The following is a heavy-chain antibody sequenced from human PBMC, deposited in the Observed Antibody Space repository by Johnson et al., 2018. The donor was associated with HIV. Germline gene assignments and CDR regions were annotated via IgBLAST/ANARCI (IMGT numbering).Heavy chain of an antibody. CDR1: GFTFIHFA. Sequence: VQLVESGGGLVKPGGSLRLSCAASGFTFIHFALHWVRQAPGKGLQYVSRIGSDGVSTYYANSVIGRFTISRDNSKNTVFLQMNSLRAEDTAVYYCASSSPRDAFDIWGQGTMVTVSS. CDR2: IGSDGVST. CDR3: ASSSPRDAFDI. V-gene: IGHV3-64*01. J-gene: IGHJ3*02.